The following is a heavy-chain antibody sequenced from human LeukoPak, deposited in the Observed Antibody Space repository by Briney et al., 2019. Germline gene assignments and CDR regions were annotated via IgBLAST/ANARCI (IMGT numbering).Heavy chain of an antibody. CDR2: ISYDGSNK. J-gene: IGHJ6*03. Sequence: GRSLRLSCAASGFTFSSYGMHWVRQAPGKGLEWVAVISYDGSNKYYADSVKGRFTISRDNSKNTLYLQMNSLRAEDTAVYYCAKSNSHCSGGSCYSYYYYMDVWGKGTTVTVSS. CDR1: GFTFSSYG. CDR3: AKSNSHCSGGSCYSYYYYMDV. D-gene: IGHD2-15*01. V-gene: IGHV3-30*18.